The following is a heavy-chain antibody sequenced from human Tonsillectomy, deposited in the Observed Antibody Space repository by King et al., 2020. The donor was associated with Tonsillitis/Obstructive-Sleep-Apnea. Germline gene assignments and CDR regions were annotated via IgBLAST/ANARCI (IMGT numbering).Heavy chain of an antibody. CDR1: GFTVSSNY. J-gene: IGHJ5*02. CDR3: GRGRWWFDP. CDR2: IYRGGRT. D-gene: IGHD3-10*01. Sequence: VQLVESGGVLIQPGGSLRLSCASSGFTVSSNYMSWVRQAPGQGLAWVSVIYRGGRTYYADSVKGRFTISSDNSKNTRDLQMNSLRAEDTAVYYCGRGRWWFDPWGQGTLVTVSS. V-gene: IGHV3-53*01.